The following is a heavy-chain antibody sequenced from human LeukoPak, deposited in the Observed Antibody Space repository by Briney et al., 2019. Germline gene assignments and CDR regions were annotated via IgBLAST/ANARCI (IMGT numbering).Heavy chain of an antibody. D-gene: IGHD3-22*01. CDR1: GGTFSSYA. CDR2: IIPIFGTA. J-gene: IGHJ3*02. CDR3: ARESRLYDSSGYYYVHAFDI. V-gene: IGHV1-69*05. Sequence: GSSVKVSCKXSGGTFSSYAISWVRQAPGQGLEWMGRIIPIFGTANYAQKFQGRVTITTDESTSTAYMELSSLRSEDTAVYYCARESRLYDSSGYYYVHAFDIWGQGTMVTVSS.